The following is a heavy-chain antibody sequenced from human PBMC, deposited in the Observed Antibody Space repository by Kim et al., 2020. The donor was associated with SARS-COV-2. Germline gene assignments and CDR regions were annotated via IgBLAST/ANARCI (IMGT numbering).Heavy chain of an antibody. V-gene: IGHV3-23*01. CDR2: ISGSGVST. J-gene: IGHJ1*01. D-gene: IGHD6-19*01. CDR3: APHRGYSSGWYSFQH. CDR1: GFTFSSYA. Sequence: GGSLRLSCAASGFTFSSYAMSWVRQAPGKGLEWVSAISGSGVSTYYADSVKGRFTISRDNSKNTLYLQMNSLRAEDTAVYYCAPHRGYSSGWYSFQHWGQGTLVTVSS.